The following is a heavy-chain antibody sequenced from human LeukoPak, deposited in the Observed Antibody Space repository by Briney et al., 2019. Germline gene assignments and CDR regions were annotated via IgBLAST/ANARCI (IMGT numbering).Heavy chain of an antibody. CDR1: GFTFSSYA. D-gene: IGHD1-26*01. CDR3: ARGGELGAQPLEDAFDI. J-gene: IGHJ3*02. Sequence: GRSLRLSCAASGFTFSSYAMHWVRQAPGKGLEWVAVISYDGSNKYYADSVKGRFTISRDNSKNTLYLQMNSLRAEDAAVYYCARGGELGAQPLEDAFDIWGQGTMVTVSS. CDR2: ISYDGSNK. V-gene: IGHV3-30*04.